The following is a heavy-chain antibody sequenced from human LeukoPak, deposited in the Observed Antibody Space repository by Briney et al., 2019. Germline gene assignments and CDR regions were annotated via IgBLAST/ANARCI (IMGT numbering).Heavy chain of an antibody. J-gene: IGHJ4*02. Sequence: GGSLRLSCAAAGFTFSTYAMTWVRQAPGKGLDWVSTIGTTAGDTYYADSVKGRFTVSRDNSKNTLYLQMSSLRAEDTAVYYCAKYRLSGRRDYDYWGQGILVTVSS. CDR1: GFTFSTYA. CDR2: IGTTAGDT. D-gene: IGHD3-16*02. CDR3: AKYRLSGRRDYDY. V-gene: IGHV3-23*01.